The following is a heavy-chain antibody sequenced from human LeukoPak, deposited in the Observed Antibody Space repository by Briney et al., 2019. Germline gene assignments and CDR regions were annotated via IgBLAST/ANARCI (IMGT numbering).Heavy chain of an antibody. D-gene: IGHD2-8*02. J-gene: IGHJ5*02. V-gene: IGHV4-31*03. CDR3: GRGLKGGEGYWYWFDP. Sequence: PSQTLSLTCTVSGGSISSGGYYWSWIRQHPGKGLEWIGYIYYSGSTYYNPSLKSRVTISVDTSKNQFSLKLSSVTAADTAVYYCGRGLKGGEGYWYWFDPWGQGTLVTVSS. CDR1: GGSISSGGYY. CDR2: IYYSGST.